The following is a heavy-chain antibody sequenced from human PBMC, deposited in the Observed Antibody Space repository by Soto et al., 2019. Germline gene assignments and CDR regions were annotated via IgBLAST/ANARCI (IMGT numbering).Heavy chain of an antibody. J-gene: IGHJ2*01. CDR2: IIPIFGTA. V-gene: IGHV1-69*12. CDR3: AREEVGAYNWYFDL. Sequence: QVQLVQSGAEVKKPGSSVKVSCKASGGSFSRYAISWVRQAPGQGLEWMGGIIPIFGTANYAQKFQGRVTITADESTSTAYMVLSSLRSEDTAVYYCAREEVGAYNWYFDLWGRGTLVTVSS. D-gene: IGHD1-26*01. CDR1: GGSFSRYA.